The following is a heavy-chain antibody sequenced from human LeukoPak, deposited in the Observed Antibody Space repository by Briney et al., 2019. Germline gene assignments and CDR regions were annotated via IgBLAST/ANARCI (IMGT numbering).Heavy chain of an antibody. CDR1: GFTFTSSA. V-gene: IGHV1-58*01. CDR2: IVVGSGNT. D-gene: IGHD3-3*01. Sequence: SVKVSCKASGFTFTSSAVQWVRQARGQRLEWIGWIVVGSGNTSYAQKFQGRVTMTRDTSTSTVYMELSSLRSEDTAVYYCARDVDYDFWSGPSPRAFDIWGQGTMVTVSS. CDR3: ARDVDYDFWSGPSPRAFDI. J-gene: IGHJ3*02.